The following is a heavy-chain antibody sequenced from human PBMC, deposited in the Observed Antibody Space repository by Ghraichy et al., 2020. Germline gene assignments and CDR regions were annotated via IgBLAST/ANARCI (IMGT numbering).Heavy chain of an antibody. Sequence: SETLSLTCAVYGGSFSGYYWNWIRQPPGKGLEWIGEINHSGSTNYNPSLKSRVSMSVDTSKNQFSLKLSSVTAADTAVYYCARGESMTTVTTLQEIWGRGTPVTVSS. CDR1: GGSFSGYY. D-gene: IGHD4-17*01. CDR3: ARGESMTTVTTLQEI. CDR2: INHSGST. V-gene: IGHV4-34*01. J-gene: IGHJ4*02.